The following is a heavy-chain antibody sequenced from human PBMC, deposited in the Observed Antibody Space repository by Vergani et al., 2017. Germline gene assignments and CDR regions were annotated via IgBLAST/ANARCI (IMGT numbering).Heavy chain of an antibody. CDR2: ILTARSHI. V-gene: IGHV3-21*01. CDR1: GFTFSAYT. Sequence: EVQLVESGGGLVKPGGSLRLSCTTSGFTFSAYTMTWVRQTPGKGLEWVSSILTARSHIYYADSVRGRFTISREDAKSSLYLQMDSLRAEDTAVYCCATARKMGFCSKTGCCVRPLDHWGQGILVSVSS. CDR3: ATARKMGFCSKTGCCVRPLDH. J-gene: IGHJ4*02. D-gene: IGHD2-2*01.